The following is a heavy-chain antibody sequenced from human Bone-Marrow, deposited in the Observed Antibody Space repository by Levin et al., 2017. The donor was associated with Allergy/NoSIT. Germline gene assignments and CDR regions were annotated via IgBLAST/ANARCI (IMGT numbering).Heavy chain of an antibody. J-gene: IGHJ3*02. D-gene: IGHD2-15*01. CDR3: ARQHYCSGGSCFSVFDAFEI. Sequence: GESLKISCQASGYIFASYWIGWVRQMPGKGLEWMGIIYPGDSDTRYSPSFQGQVTISADKSINTAYLQWNSLKASDTAMYYCARQHYCSGGSCFSVFDAFEIWGQGTTVTVSS. CDR2: IYPGDSDT. CDR1: GYIFASYW. V-gene: IGHV5-51*01.